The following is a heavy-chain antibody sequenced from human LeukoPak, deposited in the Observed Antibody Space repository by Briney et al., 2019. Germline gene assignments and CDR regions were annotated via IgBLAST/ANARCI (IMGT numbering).Heavy chain of an antibody. D-gene: IGHD5-18*01. CDR1: GGSISSSSYY. Sequence: KTSETLSLTCTVSGGSISSSSYYWGWIRQPPGKGLEWIGSIYYSGSTYYNPSLKSRVTISVDTSKNRFSLKLSSVTAADTAVYYCARPAMVDTAMVTGWGQGTLVTVSS. CDR3: ARPAMVDTAMVTG. V-gene: IGHV4-39*01. CDR2: IYYSGST. J-gene: IGHJ4*02.